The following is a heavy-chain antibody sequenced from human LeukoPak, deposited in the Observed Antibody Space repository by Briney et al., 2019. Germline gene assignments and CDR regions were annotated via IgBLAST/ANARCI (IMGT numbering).Heavy chain of an antibody. CDR3: AREVAYYDY. Sequence: QPGGSLRLSCAASGFTFSRFPMHWVRQAPGKGLEYVSAISSDGGATYYANSVKGRFTISRDNSKNTLYLQMRSLRAEDMAVYYCAREVAYYDYWGQGTLVTVSS. V-gene: IGHV3-64*01. CDR2: ISSDGGAT. J-gene: IGHJ4*02. CDR1: GFTFSRFP. D-gene: IGHD2-15*01.